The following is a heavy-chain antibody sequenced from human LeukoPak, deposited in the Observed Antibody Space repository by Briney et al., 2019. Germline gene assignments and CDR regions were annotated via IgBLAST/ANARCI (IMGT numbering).Heavy chain of an antibody. Sequence: GGSLRLSCAASGFTFSSYAMSWVRQAPGKGLEWVSAISGSGGSTYYADSVSGRFTISRDNPKNTLYLQMNSRRAEDTAVYYCAKEWLALGNWFDPWGQGTLVTVSS. CDR1: GFTFSSYA. CDR2: ISGSGGST. J-gene: IGHJ5*02. CDR3: AKEWLALGNWFDP. D-gene: IGHD6-19*01. V-gene: IGHV3-23*01.